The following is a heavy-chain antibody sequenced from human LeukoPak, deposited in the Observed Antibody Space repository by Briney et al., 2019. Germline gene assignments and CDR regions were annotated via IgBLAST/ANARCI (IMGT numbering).Heavy chain of an antibody. CDR3: ARDRSSSSSDAFDI. V-gene: IGHV3-21*01. Sequence: PGGSLRLSCAASGFTFSSYSMNWVRQAPGKGLEWVSSISSSSSYIYYADSVKGRFTISRDNAKNSLYLRMNSLRAEDTAVYYCARDRSSSSSDAFDIWGQGTMVTVSS. CDR2: ISSSSSYI. D-gene: IGHD6-6*01. J-gene: IGHJ3*02. CDR1: GFTFSSYS.